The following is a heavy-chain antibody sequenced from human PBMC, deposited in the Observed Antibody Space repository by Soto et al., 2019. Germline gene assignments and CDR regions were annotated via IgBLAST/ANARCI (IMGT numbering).Heavy chain of an antibody. V-gene: IGHV1-46*01. J-gene: IGHJ6*02. CDR3: ARGGPSTMIEVPSYYYGMDV. CDR1: GYTFTSYY. CDR2: INPSGGST. Sequence: QVQLVQSGAEVKKPGASVKVSCKASGYTFTSYYMHWVRQAPGQGLEWMGIINPSGGSTSYAQKFRGRVTMTRDTSTSTVYMELSSLRSEDTAVYYCARGGPSTMIEVPSYYYGMDVWGQGTTVTVSS. D-gene: IGHD3-22*01.